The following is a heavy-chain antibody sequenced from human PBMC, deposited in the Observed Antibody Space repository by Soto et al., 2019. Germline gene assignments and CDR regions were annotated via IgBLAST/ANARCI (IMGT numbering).Heavy chain of an antibody. D-gene: IGHD4-17*01. J-gene: IGHJ3*02. V-gene: IGHV1-18*01. CDR2: ISAYNGNT. Sequence: GASVKVSCKASGYTFTSYGISWVRQAPGQGLEWMGWISAYNGNTNYAQKLQGRVTMTTDTSTSTAYMELRSLRSDDTAVYYCAREGGYGDYEVDALDIWGQGTMVTVSS. CDR1: GYTFTSYG. CDR3: AREGGYGDYEVDALDI.